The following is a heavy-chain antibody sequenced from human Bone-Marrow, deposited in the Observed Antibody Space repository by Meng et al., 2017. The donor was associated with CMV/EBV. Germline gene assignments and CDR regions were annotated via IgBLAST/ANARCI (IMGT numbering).Heavy chain of an antibody. J-gene: IGHJ4*02. CDR1: GDTFSSYG. CDR3: ARENSRSRSIAALDY. Sequence: SGDTFSSYGISWVRQAPGQGLEWMGWITPMYNTANYAQKFQGRVMITTDESTSTAYMELSSLRSEDTAIYYCARENSRSRSIAALDYWGQGTLVTVSS. CDR2: ITPMYNTA. D-gene: IGHD6-13*01. V-gene: IGHV1-69*05.